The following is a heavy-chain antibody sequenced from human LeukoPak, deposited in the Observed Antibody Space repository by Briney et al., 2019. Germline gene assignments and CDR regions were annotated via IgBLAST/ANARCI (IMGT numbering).Heavy chain of an antibody. V-gene: IGHV4-59*08. J-gene: IGHJ4*02. CDR1: GGSISIYY. CDR3: ARYSELWLVQGFDY. CDR2: IYYNGST. D-gene: IGHD6-19*01. Sequence: SETLSINCTVSGGSISIYYWSWIRQPPGKGLEWIGYIYYNGSTNYNPSLKSRVTISVDTSKNQFSLKLSSVTAADTAVYYCARYSELWLVQGFDYWGQGTLVTVSS.